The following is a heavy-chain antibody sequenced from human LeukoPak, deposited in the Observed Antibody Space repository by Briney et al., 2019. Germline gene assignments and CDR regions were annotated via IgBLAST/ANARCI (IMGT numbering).Heavy chain of an antibody. V-gene: IGHV1-46*01. CDR3: WVSGSRYYMDV. CDR1: GGTFSSYA. J-gene: IGHJ6*03. CDR2: INPSGGST. Sequence: GASVKVSCKASGGTFSSYAISWVRQPPGQGLEWMGIINPSGGSTSYAQKFQGRVTMTRDTSTSTVYMELSSLRSEDTAVYYCWVSGSRYYMDVWGKGTTVTISS. D-gene: IGHD3-10*01.